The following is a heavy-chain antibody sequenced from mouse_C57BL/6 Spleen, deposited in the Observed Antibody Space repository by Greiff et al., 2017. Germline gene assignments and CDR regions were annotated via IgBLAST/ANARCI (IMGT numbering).Heavy chain of an antibody. V-gene: IGHV1-55*01. CDR2: IYPGSGST. J-gene: IGHJ4*01. Sequence: QVHVKQSGAELVKPGASVKMSCKASGYTFTSYWITWVKQRPGQGLEWIGDIYPGSGSTNYNEKFKSKATLTVDTSSSTAYMQLSSLTSEDSAVYYCASGAEDYAMDYWGQGTSVTVSS. CDR1: GYTFTSYW. CDR3: ASGAEDYAMDY.